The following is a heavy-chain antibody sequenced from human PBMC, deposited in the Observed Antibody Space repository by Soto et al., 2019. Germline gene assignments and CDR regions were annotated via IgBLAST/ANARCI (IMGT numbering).Heavy chain of an antibody. CDR3: ARVYDRSSWYRNRFDY. CDR1: GYTFTGYY. D-gene: IGHD6-13*01. Sequence: ASVKVSCKASGYTFTGYYMHWVRQAPGQGLEWMGWINPNSGGTNYAQKFQGRVTMTRDTSISTAYMELSRLRSDDTAVYYCARVYDRSSWYRNRFDYWAQGTLVTVSS. V-gene: IGHV1-2*02. CDR2: INPNSGGT. J-gene: IGHJ4*02.